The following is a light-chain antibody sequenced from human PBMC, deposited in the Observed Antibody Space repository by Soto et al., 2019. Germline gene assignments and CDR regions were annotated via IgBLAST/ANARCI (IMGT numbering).Light chain of an antibody. J-gene: IGLJ1*01. V-gene: IGLV2-8*01. CDR3: CSYVGSNNYV. CDR2: EVT. CDR1: SSDVCGYNY. Sequence: QSVLTQPPSASGSPGQSVAISCTGTSSDVCGYNYVSWYQQYPGKAPKLIMYEVTKRPSGVPDRFSGSKSGNTASLTVSGLQAEDEADYYCCSYVGSNNYVFGTGTKVTVL.